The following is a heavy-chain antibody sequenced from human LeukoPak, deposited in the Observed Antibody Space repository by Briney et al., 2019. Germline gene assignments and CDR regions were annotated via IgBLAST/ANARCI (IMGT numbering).Heavy chain of an antibody. V-gene: IGHV4-31*03. CDR1: GGSISSGSYY. CDR3: ARGIWYYGSGSYLDY. Sequence: SETLSLTCTVSGGSISSGSYYWSWIRQHPGEGLEWIGHIYYSGSTYYSPSLKNRVIISVDTSKKQFSLNLSSVTAADTAVYYCARGIWYYGSGSYLDYWGQGTLVTVSS. J-gene: IGHJ4*02. D-gene: IGHD3-10*01. CDR2: IYYSGST.